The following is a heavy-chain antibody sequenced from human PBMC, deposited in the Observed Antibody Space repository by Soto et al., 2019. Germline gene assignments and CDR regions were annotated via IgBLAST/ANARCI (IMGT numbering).Heavy chain of an antibody. CDR3: ASSKYDVVAGSVWFNP. Sequence: SETLSLTCAPSAGSITSGGYSWSSIPQPPAQSLEWIGYMYHSGNPYYNPSLQGCVTISLDHSRNQCSLRLNSVTAATTALHFCASSKYDVVAGSVWFNPW. J-gene: IGHJ5*02. CDR1: AGSITSGGYS. CDR2: MYHSGNP. V-gene: IGHV4-30-2*01. D-gene: IGHD2-21*01.